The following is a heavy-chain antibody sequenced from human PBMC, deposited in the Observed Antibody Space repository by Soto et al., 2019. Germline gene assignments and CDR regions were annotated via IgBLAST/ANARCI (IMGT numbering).Heavy chain of an antibody. J-gene: IGHJ4*01. CDR1: GFTLRTYT. V-gene: IGHV3-21*06. CDR2: ISISSSDR. CDR3: VRGMNPLF. Sequence: EVQLVESGGGLAKPGGPLRLSCAASGFTLRTYTMNWVRQAPGKGLEWVSSISISSSDRYYADSVRGRFTISRDNAKNALYLQMNSLRADDTAVYFCVRGMNPLFGGQGTLVTVSS.